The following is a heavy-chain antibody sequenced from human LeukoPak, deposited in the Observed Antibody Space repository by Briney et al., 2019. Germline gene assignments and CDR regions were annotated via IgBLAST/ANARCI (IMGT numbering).Heavy chain of an antibody. D-gene: IGHD3-10*01. Sequence: GGSLRLSCAASGFSVSSNYMNWVRQAPGKGLEWIAVIYSGGYTYADSVKARFTISRDTPKNMVYLQMDSLGAEDTAVYYCARSIGPLDYWGQGTLVTVSS. V-gene: IGHV3-66*01. CDR3: ARSIGPLDY. CDR1: GFSVSSNY. CDR2: IYSGGYT. J-gene: IGHJ4*02.